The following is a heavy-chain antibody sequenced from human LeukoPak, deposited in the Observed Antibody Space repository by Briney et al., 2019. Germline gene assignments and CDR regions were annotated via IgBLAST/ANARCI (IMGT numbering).Heavy chain of an antibody. V-gene: IGHV1-18*01. J-gene: IGHJ4*02. CDR2: ISAYNGNT. CDR1: GYTFTSYG. Sequence: GASVKVSCKASGYTFTSYGISWVRQAPGQGLEWMGWISAYNGNTNYAQKLQGRVTMTKNTSTSTAYMELRSLRSDDTAVYYCARASEASIVVVPAALDYWGQGTLVTVSS. D-gene: IGHD2-2*01. CDR3: ARASEASIVVVPAALDY.